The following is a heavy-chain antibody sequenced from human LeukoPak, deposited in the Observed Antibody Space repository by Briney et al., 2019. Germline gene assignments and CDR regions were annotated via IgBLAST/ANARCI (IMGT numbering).Heavy chain of an antibody. CDR3: AKEGYSSSWYAY. Sequence: GGSLRLSCEASGFTFSTYSMNWVRQAPGKGLEWVSYISSSSSSTYYADSVKGRFTISRDNSKNTLYLQMNSLRAEDTAVYYCAKEGYSSSWYAYWGQGTLVTVSS. CDR1: GFTFSTYS. J-gene: IGHJ4*02. CDR2: ISSSSSST. V-gene: IGHV3-48*01. D-gene: IGHD6-13*01.